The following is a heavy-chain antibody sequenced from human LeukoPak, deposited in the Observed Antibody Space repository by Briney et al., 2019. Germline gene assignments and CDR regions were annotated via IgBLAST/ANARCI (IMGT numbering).Heavy chain of an antibody. CDR1: GGSFSGYY. J-gene: IGHJ4*02. D-gene: IGHD3-16*02. V-gene: IGHV4-34*01. Sequence: PSETLSLTCAVYGGSFSGYYWNWIRQPPGKGLEWIGEINHSGSTYYNPSLKSRVTISVDTSRNHFSLRLSSVTAADTAVYYCARRLSGYTFDYWGQGTLVTVSS. CDR2: INHSGST. CDR3: ARRLSGYTFDY.